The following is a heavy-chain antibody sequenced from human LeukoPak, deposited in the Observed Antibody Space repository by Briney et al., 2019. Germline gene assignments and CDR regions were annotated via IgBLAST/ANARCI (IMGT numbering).Heavy chain of an antibody. V-gene: IGHV4-4*07. J-gene: IGHJ3*02. CDR2: IYDGGKT. CDR3: ARDYIVETGVVAFDI. CDR1: GGFISSYF. Sequence: PSETLSLTCSVSGGFISSYFWNWIRQPAGKGLEWVGHIYDGGKTNYNPSLRGRATISVDTSSNQFSLKLRSVTAADTAVYYCARDYIVETGVVAFDIWGQGTMVSVSS. D-gene: IGHD5-12*01.